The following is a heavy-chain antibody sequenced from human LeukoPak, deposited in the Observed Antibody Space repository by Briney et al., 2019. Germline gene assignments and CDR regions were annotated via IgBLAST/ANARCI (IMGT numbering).Heavy chain of an antibody. D-gene: IGHD2-15*01. CDR3: ATQDIVVWAFDY. J-gene: IGHJ4*02. CDR2: INHSGST. V-gene: IGHV4-4*02. CDR1: GGSISSSNW. Sequence: PSETLSLTCAVSGGSISSSNWWSWVRQHPGKGLEWIGEINHSGSTNNNPSLKSRVTISVDKSKNQFSLKLSSVTAADTAVYYCATQDIVVWAFDYWGQGTLVTVSS.